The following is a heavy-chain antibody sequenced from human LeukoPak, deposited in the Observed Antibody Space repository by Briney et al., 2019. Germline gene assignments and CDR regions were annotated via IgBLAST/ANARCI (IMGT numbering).Heavy chain of an antibody. Sequence: SETLSLTCTVSGGSISSSRYYWGWIRQPPGKGLDWIGSVYYSGSTDYNPSLKSRVTISVDTSKNQFSLKLSSVTAADTAVYYCARGLTTVTTTPLNWFDPWGQGTLVTVSS. CDR2: VYYSGST. V-gene: IGHV4-39*07. D-gene: IGHD4-17*01. CDR3: ARGLTTVTTTPLNWFDP. CDR1: GGSISSSRYY. J-gene: IGHJ5*02.